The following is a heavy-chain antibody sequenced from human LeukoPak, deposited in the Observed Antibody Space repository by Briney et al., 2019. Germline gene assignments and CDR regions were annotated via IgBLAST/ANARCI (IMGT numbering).Heavy chain of an antibody. CDR1: GYSISSGYY. Sequence: PSETLSLTCTVSGYSISSGYYWGWIRQPPGKGLEWIGRIYHSGSTYYNPSLKSRVTISVDTSKNQFSLKLSSVTAADTAVYYCARDRSGYSSSWYYYYYYMDVWGKGTTVTISS. V-gene: IGHV4-38-2*02. J-gene: IGHJ6*03. CDR3: ARDRSGYSSSWYYYYYYMDV. D-gene: IGHD6-13*01. CDR2: IYHSGST.